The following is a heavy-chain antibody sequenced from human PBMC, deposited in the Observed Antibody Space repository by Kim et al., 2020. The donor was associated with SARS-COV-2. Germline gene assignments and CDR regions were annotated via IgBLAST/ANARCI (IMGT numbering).Heavy chain of an antibody. J-gene: IGHJ6*01. Sequence: GRSLRLSCAASGFTFSSYAMHWVRQAPGKGLEWVAVISYDGSNKYYADSVKGRFTISRDNSKNTLYLQMNSLRAEDTAVYYCARGVGDCSSTSCYSYYY. CDR2: ISYDGSNK. D-gene: IGHD2-2*02. CDR1: GFTFSSYA. CDR3: ARGVGDCSSTSCYSYYY. V-gene: IGHV3-30-3*01.